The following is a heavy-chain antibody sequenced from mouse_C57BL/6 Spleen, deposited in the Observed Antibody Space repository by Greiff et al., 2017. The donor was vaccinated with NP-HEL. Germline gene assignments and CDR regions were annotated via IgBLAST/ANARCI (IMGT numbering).Heavy chain of an antibody. J-gene: IGHJ4*01. CDR2: ISDGGSYT. D-gene: IGHD1-1*01. CDR3: AREDLGTTVVAKDAMDY. CDR1: GFTFSSYA. V-gene: IGHV5-4*01. Sequence: EVQRVESGGGLVKPGGSLKLSCAASGFTFSSYAMSWVRQTPEKRLEWVATISDGGSYTYYPDNVKGRFTISRDNAKNNLYLQMSHLKSEDTAMYYCAREDLGTTVVAKDAMDYWGQGTSVTVSS.